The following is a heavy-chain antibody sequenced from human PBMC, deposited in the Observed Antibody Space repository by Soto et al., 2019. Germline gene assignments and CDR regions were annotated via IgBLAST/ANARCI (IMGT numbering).Heavy chain of an antibody. D-gene: IGHD3-9*01. CDR3: ARQIFAADY. Sequence: QVQLVQSGAEVKKPGSSVKVSCEAPGGTFDHAAITWVRQAPGQGLEWVGGINPMFNSTHYAQKFQGRVTITADAVTGTAFMELRGLTSDDTAVYYCARQIFAADYWGQGTLLVVSS. J-gene: IGHJ4*02. CDR2: INPMFNST. V-gene: IGHV1-69*01. CDR1: GGTFDHAA.